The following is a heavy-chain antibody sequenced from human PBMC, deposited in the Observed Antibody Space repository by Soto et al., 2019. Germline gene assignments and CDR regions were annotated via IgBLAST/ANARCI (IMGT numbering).Heavy chain of an antibody. V-gene: IGHV3-15*07. CDR2: IKSEVNGGTL. D-gene: IGHD2-21*01. J-gene: IGHJ4*02. CDR3: ATGYSLDY. Sequence: EVQLVESGGGLVKPGGSLRLSCVGSGFIFSNAWMNWVRQAPGRGLEWVGRIKSEVNGGTLDYAAPVKGRFIISRDDSKHTVYMQMNSLKIEDTGVYYCATGYSLDYWGQGTLDIVSS. CDR1: GFIFSNAW.